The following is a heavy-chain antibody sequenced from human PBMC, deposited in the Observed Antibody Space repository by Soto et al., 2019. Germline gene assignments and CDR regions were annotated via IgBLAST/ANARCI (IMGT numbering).Heavy chain of an antibody. CDR1: GFTFSSYA. CDR2: IWYDGSNK. D-gene: IGHD3-10*01. V-gene: IGHV3-33*01. J-gene: IGHJ4*02. CDR3: ARAYGDWRYVDY. Sequence: QVQLVESGGGVVQPGRSLRLSCAASGFTFSSYAMHWVRQAPGKGPEWLAVIWYDGSNKYYGDSVKGRFTISRDNSRNTLYMQMNSLRVEDTAVYYCARAYGDWRYVDYWGQGTLVTVSS.